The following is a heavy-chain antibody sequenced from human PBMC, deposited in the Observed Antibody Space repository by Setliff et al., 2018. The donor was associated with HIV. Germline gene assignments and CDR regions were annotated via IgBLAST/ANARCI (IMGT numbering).Heavy chain of an antibody. D-gene: IGHD3-22*01. CDR2: IYYSGST. V-gene: IGHV4-39*07. CDR3: ARDPYYYDSSGYSWVYCYYGMDV. CDR1: GGSISSSSYY. J-gene: IGHJ6*02. Sequence: SETLSLTCTVSGGSISSSSYYWGWIRQPPGKGLEWIGSIYYSGSTYYNPSLKSRVTISVDTSKNQFSLKLSSVTAADTAVYYCARDPYYYDSSGYSWVYCYYGMDVWGQGTTVTVSS.